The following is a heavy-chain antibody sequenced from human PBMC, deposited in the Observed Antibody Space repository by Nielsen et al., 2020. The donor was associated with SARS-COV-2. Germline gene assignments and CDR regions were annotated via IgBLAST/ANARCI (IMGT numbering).Heavy chain of an antibody. J-gene: IGHJ6*02. D-gene: IGHD2-21*02. CDR2: IYYSGSI. V-gene: IGHV4-59*01. Sequence: WIRQPPGKGLEWIGYIYYSGSINYNPSLKSRVTISVDTSKNQFSLKLSSVTAADTAVYYCARDPGATYCGGDCYLLEGGMDVWGQGTTVTVSS. CDR3: ARDPGATYCGGDCYLLEGGMDV.